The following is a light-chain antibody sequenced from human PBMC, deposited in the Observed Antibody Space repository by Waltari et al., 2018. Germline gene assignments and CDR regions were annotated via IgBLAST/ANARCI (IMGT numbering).Light chain of an antibody. CDR3: QQYDNLPIT. CDR2: DAS. Sequence: DIQMTQSPSSLSASVGDRVTITCQASLHIDNYLNWYQQKPGKAPQLLIYDASNLETGVPSRFSGTGFGTDFTFTISSLQPEDIATYYCQQYDNLPITFGQGTRLEIK. V-gene: IGKV1-33*01. J-gene: IGKJ5*01. CDR1: LHIDNY.